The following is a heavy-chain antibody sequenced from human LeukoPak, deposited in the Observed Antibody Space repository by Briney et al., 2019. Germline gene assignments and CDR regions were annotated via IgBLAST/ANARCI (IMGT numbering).Heavy chain of an antibody. J-gene: IGHJ5*02. CDR2: INAGNGNT. V-gene: IGHV1-3*01. D-gene: IGHD3-22*01. Sequence: ASVKVSCKASGYTFTSYAIHWVRQAPGQRLEWMGWINAGNGNTKYSQKFQGRVTITRDTSASTAYMELSSLRSEDTAVYYCAREGRPQDSSGYDLWGQGTLVTVSS. CDR3: AREGRPQDSSGYDL. CDR1: GYTFTSYA.